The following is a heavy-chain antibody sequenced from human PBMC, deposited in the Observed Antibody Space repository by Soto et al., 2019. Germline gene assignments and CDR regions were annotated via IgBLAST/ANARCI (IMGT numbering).Heavy chain of an antibody. V-gene: IGHV1-69*13. D-gene: IGHD3-22*01. J-gene: IGHJ3*02. CDR1: GGTFSTYA. CDR2: IIPVFHTK. CDR3: AREGFNDYDKSQLQNAFVI. Sequence: SVKVSCKASGGTFSTYAISWVRQAPGQGLEWMGNIIPVFHTKHYAEKFQGSVTITADESTGTAYMELSSLTSEDTAIYFCAREGFNDYDKSQLQNAFVIWGQGTMDTV.